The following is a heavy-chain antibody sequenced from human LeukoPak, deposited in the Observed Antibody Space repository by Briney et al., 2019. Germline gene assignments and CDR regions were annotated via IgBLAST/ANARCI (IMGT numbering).Heavy chain of an antibody. CDR3: ARGLRYSSPYYYYYMDV. D-gene: IGHD6-13*01. CDR2: IYYSGST. CDR1: GGSISSYY. J-gene: IGHJ6*03. Sequence: SETLSLTCTVSGGSISSYYWSWIRQPPGKVLGWIGHIYYSGSTNYNPSLKSRVTISVDTSKNQFSLKPSSVTAADTAVYYCARGLRYSSPYYYYYMDVWGKGTTVTVSS. V-gene: IGHV4-59*01.